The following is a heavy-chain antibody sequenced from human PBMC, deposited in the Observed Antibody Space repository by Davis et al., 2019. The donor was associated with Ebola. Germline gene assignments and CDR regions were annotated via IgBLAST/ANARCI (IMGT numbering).Heavy chain of an antibody. J-gene: IGHJ4*02. CDR1: GFTFSAYA. CDR3: ARGREDYLDY. Sequence: PRGSLRLSCAASGFTFSAYAMHWVRQAPGKGLEWVAAISSDGRNKHYADSVRGRVVISRDTSKDTLYLPMSGLRAEDTAVYYCARGREDYLDYWGQGTLVTVSS. CDR2: ISSDGRNK. V-gene: IGHV3-30*09. D-gene: IGHD3-16*01.